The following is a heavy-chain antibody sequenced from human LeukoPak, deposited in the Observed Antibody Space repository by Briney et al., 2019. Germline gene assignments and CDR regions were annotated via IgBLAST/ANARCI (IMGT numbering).Heavy chain of an antibody. V-gene: IGHV4-61*01. CDR2: IYYSGST. J-gene: IGHJ5*02. CDR1: GGSVSSGSYY. Sequence: ETLSLTCTVSGGSVSSGSYYWSWIRQPPGTGLEWIGYIYYSGSTNYNPSLKSRVTVSVDTSKNQFSLKLSSVTAADTAVYYCATRQDWSPPFDPWGQGTLVTVSS. D-gene: IGHD3/OR15-3a*01. CDR3: ATRQDWSPPFDP.